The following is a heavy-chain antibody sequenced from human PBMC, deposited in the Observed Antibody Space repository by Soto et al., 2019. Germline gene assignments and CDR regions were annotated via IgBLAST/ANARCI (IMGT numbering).Heavy chain of an antibody. Sequence: SETLSLTCAVSGVSLTSGNWWTWVRQSPQRGLEYIGEIFHDGTANYYPSFEGRVAMSVDTSRNQFSLKLTSVTAADTAVYFCARLVYDTRLNYMYFDFWGQGTLVTVSS. CDR2: IFHDGTA. CDR3: ARLVYDTRLNYMYFDF. V-gene: IGHV4-4*02. J-gene: IGHJ4*02. CDR1: GVSLTSGNW. D-gene: IGHD3-10*01.